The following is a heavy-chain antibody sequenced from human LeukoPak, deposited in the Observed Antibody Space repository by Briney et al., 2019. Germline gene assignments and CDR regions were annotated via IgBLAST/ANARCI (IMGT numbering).Heavy chain of an antibody. CDR2: IYYSGTT. V-gene: IGHV4-59*01. CDR3: ARGVYIAAAQYGY. D-gene: IGHD6-13*01. CDR1: GGSISSCY. Sequence: KPSETLSLTCTVSGGSISSCYWSWIRQPPGKGLEWIGDIYYSGTTNYNPSLKSRVTISVDTSKNQFSLKLSSVTAADTAVYYCARGVYIAAAQYGYWGQGTLVTVSS. J-gene: IGHJ4*02.